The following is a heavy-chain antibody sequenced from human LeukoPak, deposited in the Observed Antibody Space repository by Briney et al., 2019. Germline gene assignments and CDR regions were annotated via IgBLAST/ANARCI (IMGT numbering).Heavy chain of an antibody. CDR2: ISGSGGTT. J-gene: IGHJ5*02. D-gene: IGHD3-16*01. Sequence: GGSLRLSCAASGFTFSSYAMSSVRPAPGKGLEWVSAISGSGGTTSYADSVRVGFTISRDNSKSTLYLQMSSLRVEDTAVYYCARESGATGEVKFDPWGQGTLVTVSS. CDR3: ARESGATGEVKFDP. V-gene: IGHV3-23*01. CDR1: GFTFSSYA.